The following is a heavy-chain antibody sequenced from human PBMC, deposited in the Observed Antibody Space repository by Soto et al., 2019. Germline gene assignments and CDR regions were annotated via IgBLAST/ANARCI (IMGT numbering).Heavy chain of an antibody. CDR1: GFTFSSYA. V-gene: IGHV3-30-3*01. J-gene: IGHJ4*02. CDR3: ARDISPYSSGWHNRHFDY. CDR2: ISYDGSNK. D-gene: IGHD6-19*01. Sequence: QVQLVESGGGVVQPGRSLRLSCAASGFTFSSYAMHWVRQAPGKGLEWVAVISYDGSNKYYADSVKGRFTISRDNSKNTLYLQMNSLKTEDTAVYYCARDISPYSSGWHNRHFDYWGQGTLVTVSS.